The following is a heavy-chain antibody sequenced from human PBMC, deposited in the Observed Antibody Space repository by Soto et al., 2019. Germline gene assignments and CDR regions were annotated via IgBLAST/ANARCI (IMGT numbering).Heavy chain of an antibody. CDR3: ARAPIVVVPAAMGPNYYYGMDV. J-gene: IGHJ6*02. CDR1: GGTFSSYA. CDR2: IIPIFGTA. V-gene: IGHV1-69*13. D-gene: IGHD2-2*01. Sequence: PGPPVKVSCKASGGTFSSYAISWVRQAPGQGLGWMGGIIPIFGTANYAQKFQGRVTITADESTSTAYMELSSLRSEDTTVYYCARAPIVVVPAAMGPNYYYGMDVWGQGTTVTVSS.